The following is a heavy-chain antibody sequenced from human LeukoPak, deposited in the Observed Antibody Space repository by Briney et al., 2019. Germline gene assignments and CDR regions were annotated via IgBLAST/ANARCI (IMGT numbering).Heavy chain of an antibody. Sequence: PGGSLRLSCAASGFTFSSYAMHWVRQAPGKGLEWVAVISYDGSNKYYADSVKGRFTISRDNSKNTLYLQMNSLRAEDTAVYYCARSELVTFGGVIVSYYFDYWGQGTLVTVSS. V-gene: IGHV3-30-3*01. J-gene: IGHJ4*02. CDR3: ARSELVTFGGVIVSYYFDY. CDR2: ISYDGSNK. CDR1: GFTFSSYA. D-gene: IGHD3-16*02.